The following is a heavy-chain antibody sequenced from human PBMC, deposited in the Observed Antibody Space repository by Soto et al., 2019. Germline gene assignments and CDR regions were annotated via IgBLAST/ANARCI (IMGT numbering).Heavy chain of an antibody. CDR1: GYSFAVYC. D-gene: IGHD6-13*01. V-gene: IGHV5-10-1*01. CDR3: ARQIYDSGTGPNFQYYFDS. J-gene: IGHJ4*02. Sequence: GESLKISCKGSGYSFAVYCITWVLQKPWKGLEWMGRIDPSDSQTYYSPSFRGHVTISVTKSITTVFLQWSSLRASDTAMYYCARQIYDSGTGPNFQYYFDSWGQGTPVTVSS. CDR2: IDPSDSQT.